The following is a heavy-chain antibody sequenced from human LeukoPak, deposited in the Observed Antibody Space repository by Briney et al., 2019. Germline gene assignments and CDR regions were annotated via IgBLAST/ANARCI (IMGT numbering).Heavy chain of an antibody. J-gene: IGHJ4*02. CDR2: INPNSGGT. CDR3: ARGGLNRYKWNDY. D-gene: IGHD1-20*01. CDR1: GYTFTAYY. Sequence: ASVKVSCKASGYTFTAYYLHWVRQAPGQGLEWMGWINPNSGGTISAQKFQGRVTMTRDTSITTAYMELSRLRSDDTAMYYCARGGLNRYKWNDYWGQGTLVIVCS. V-gene: IGHV1-2*02.